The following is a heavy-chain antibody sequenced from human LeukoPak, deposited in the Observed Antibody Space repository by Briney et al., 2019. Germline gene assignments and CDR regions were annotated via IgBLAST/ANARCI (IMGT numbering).Heavy chain of an antibody. CDR2: IYPGDSDT. D-gene: IGHD1-26*01. J-gene: IGHJ5*02. CDR1: GYSFTSYW. V-gene: IGHV5-51*01. CDR3: ARRSGRFLNWFDP. Sequence: GESLKISCKGSGYSFTSYWIGWVRQMPGKGLEWMGIIYPGDSDTRYSPSFQGQVTISADKSISTAYLRWSSLKASDTAMYYCARRSGRFLNWFDPWGQGTLVTVSS.